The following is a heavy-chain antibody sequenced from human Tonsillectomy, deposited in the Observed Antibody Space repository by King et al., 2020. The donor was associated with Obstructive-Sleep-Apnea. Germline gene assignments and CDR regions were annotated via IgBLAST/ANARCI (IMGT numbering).Heavy chain of an antibody. D-gene: IGHD3-3*01. V-gene: IGHV3-48*04. CDR3: ARETIFGVVTPYYGMDV. CDR2: ISSSSSTI. Sequence: VQLVESGGGLVQPGGSLRRSCAASGFTFSSYSMNWVRQAPGKGLEWVSYISSSSSTIYYADSVKGRFTISRDNAKNSLYLQMNSLRAEDTAVYYCARETIFGVVTPYYGMDVWGQGTTVTVSS. J-gene: IGHJ6*02. CDR1: GFTFSSYS.